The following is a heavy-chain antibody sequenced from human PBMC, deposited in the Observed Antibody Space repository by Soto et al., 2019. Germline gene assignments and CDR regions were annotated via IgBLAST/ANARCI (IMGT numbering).Heavy chain of an antibody. Sequence: HPGGSLRLSCAASGFTFSSYAMSWVRQAPGKGLEWVSAISGSGGSTYYADSVKGRFTISRDNSKNTLYLQMNSLRAEDTAVYYCAKEYSSSLSEFDAFDIWGQGTMVTVSS. D-gene: IGHD6-6*01. CDR1: GFTFSSYA. CDR2: ISGSGGST. CDR3: AKEYSSSLSEFDAFDI. J-gene: IGHJ3*02. V-gene: IGHV3-23*01.